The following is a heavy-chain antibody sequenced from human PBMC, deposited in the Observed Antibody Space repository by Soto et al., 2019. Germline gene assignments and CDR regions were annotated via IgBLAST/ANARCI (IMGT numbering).Heavy chain of an antibody. J-gene: IGHJ4*02. CDR3: AKEDLERDYFDY. Sequence: EVQLLESGGGLVQPGGSLRLSCAASGFIFSSYAMSWVRQAPGKGLEWVSAISGSGGSTSYADSVKGRFTISRENSQNTLYLQRNSLRAEETAVYYCAKEDLERDYFDYWGQGTLVTVSS. CDR2: ISGSGGST. V-gene: IGHV3-23*01. D-gene: IGHD1-1*01. CDR1: GFIFSSYA.